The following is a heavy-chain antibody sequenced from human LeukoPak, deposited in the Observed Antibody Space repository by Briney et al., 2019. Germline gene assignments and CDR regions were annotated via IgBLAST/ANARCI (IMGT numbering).Heavy chain of an antibody. CDR3: AREVLLAAAGRWFDP. D-gene: IGHD6-13*01. CDR2: IYTSGST. J-gene: IGHJ5*02. CDR1: GGSISSYY. V-gene: IGHV4-4*07. Sequence: SETLSPTCTVSGGSISSYYWSWIRQPAGKGLEWIGRIYTSGSTNYNPSLKSRVTMSVDTSKNQFSLKLSSVTAADTAVYYCAREVLLAAAGRWFDPWGQGTLVTVSS.